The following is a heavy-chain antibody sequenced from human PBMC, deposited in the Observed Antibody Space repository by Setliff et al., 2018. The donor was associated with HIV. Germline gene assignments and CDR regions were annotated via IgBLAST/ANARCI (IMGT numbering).Heavy chain of an antibody. V-gene: IGHV4-4*07. CDR2: IYTSGSI. D-gene: IGHD3-10*01. CDR1: GGSMSSYY. J-gene: IGHJ4*02. Sequence: SETLSLTCSVSGGSMSSYYWSWIRQTASKGLGWIGRIYTSGSIIYNPSLRSRVTMSIDTSDNQFSLNLNSVTAADTAVYYCAGEFAYWGQGALVTVSS. CDR3: AGEFAY.